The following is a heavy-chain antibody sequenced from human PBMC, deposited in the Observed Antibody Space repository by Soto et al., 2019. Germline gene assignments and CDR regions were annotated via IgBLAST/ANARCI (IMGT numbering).Heavy chain of an antibody. CDR2: INPTSGGT. Sequence: ASVKVSCKASRDSFNNYYFHWVRQAPGQGLEWMGIINPTSGGTNYAPKFLGRIAMTADTSMSTIYMDLSSLKSDDTAVFYCATSRGARGSLDSWGPGSLVTVS. D-gene: IGHD3-10*01. J-gene: IGHJ4*02. CDR3: ATSRGARGSLDS. V-gene: IGHV1-46*02. CDR1: RDSFNNYY.